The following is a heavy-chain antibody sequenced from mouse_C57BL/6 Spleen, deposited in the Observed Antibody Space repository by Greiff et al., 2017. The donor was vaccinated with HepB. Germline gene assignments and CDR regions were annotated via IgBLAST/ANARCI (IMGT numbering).Heavy chain of an antibody. CDR2: IYPGSGST. CDR3: ARGEPYEGNAMDY. V-gene: IGHV1-55*01. CDR1: GYTFTSYW. J-gene: IGHJ4*01. D-gene: IGHD2-3*01. Sequence: VQLQQSGAELVKPGASVKMSCKASGYTFTSYWITWVKQRPGQGLEWIGDIYPGSGSTNYNEKFKSKATLTVDTSSSTAYMQLSSLTSEDSAVYYCARGEPYEGNAMDYWGQGTSVTVSS.